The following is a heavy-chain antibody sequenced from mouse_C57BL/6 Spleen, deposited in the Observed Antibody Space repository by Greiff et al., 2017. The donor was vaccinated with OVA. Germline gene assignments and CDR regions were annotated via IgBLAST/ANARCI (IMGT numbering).Heavy chain of an antibody. D-gene: IGHD2-3*01. CDR3: ARGWLLQAWFAY. V-gene: IGHV1-64*01. CDR1: GYTFTSYW. CDR2: IHPNSGST. Sequence: QVQLQQPGAELVKPGASVKLSCKASGYTFTSYWMHWVKQRPGQGLEWIGMIHPNSGSTNYNEKFKSKATLTVDKSSSTAYMQLSSLTSEDSAVYYCARGWLLQAWFAYWGQGTLVTVSA. J-gene: IGHJ3*01.